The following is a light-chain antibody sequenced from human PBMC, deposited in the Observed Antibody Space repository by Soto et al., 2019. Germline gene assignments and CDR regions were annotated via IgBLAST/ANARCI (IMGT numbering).Light chain of an antibody. Sequence: EIVLTQSPDTLSLSPGERATLSCRASQSVNSNYLTWYQQKPGQAHRLLIYGSSKRAMDIPDRISGSRSGTDFTHTISRLERADCSVYYCEQYGKSAGLTFGVGTKVEIK. CDR2: GSS. CDR3: EQYGKSAGLT. V-gene: IGKV3-20*01. J-gene: IGKJ4*01. CDR1: QSVNSNY.